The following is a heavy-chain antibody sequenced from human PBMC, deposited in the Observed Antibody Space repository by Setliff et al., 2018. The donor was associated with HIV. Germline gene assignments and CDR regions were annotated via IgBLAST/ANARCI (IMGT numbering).Heavy chain of an antibody. CDR3: ARDKGYYYMDV. CDR2: IYTSGST. Sequence: TSETLSLTCTVSGGSINSGHYYWSWIRHHPGKGLEWIGRIYTSGSTNDNPSLKSRITISVDTSNNQFSLRLSSVTAADTAVYYCARDKGYYYMDVWGKVITVTVSS. CDR1: GGSINSGHYY. V-gene: IGHV4-61*02. J-gene: IGHJ6*03.